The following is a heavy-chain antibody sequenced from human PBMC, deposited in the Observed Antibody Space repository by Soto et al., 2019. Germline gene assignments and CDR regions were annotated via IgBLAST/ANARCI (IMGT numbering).Heavy chain of an antibody. CDR2: ISAGGGST. Sequence: EVQLLESGGGLVQPGGSLRLSCAASGFTFSSNAMSWVRQAPGKGLEWVSTISAGGGSTYYADSVRGRFTISRDNSKSTLYLQVNSLRAEDTALYYSAKPTGSDSYSGYFDYWGQGTLVTVSS. J-gene: IGHJ4*02. V-gene: IGHV3-23*01. CDR3: AKPTGSDSYSGYFDY. CDR1: GFTFSSNA. D-gene: IGHD2-21*02.